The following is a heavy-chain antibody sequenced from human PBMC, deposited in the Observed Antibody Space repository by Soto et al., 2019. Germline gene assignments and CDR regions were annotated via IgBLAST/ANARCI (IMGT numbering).Heavy chain of an antibody. J-gene: IGHJ5*02. CDR3: AREVRYFDWFSNWFDP. CDR2: IYYSGST. V-gene: IGHV4-61*01. D-gene: IGHD3-9*01. CDR1: GGSVSSGSYY. Sequence: SETLSLTCTVSGGSVSSGSYYWSWIRQPPWKGLEWIGYIYYSGSTNYNPSLKSRVTISVDTSKNQFSLKLSSVTAADTAVYYCAREVRYFDWFSNWFDPWGQGXLVTVSS.